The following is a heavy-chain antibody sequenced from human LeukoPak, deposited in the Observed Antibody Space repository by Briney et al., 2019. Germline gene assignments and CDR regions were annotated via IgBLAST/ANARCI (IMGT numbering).Heavy chain of an antibody. V-gene: IGHV3-21*01. Sequence: GGSLRLSCAASGFTFSIYSINWDRQAPGKGLEWVSSISSSSSYIYYADSVKGRFTISRDNAKNSLYLQMNSLRAEDTAVYYCARAALVVVAAGAFDIWGQGTMVTVSS. J-gene: IGHJ3*02. D-gene: IGHD2-15*01. CDR2: ISSSSSYI. CDR3: ARAALVVVAAGAFDI. CDR1: GFTFSIYS.